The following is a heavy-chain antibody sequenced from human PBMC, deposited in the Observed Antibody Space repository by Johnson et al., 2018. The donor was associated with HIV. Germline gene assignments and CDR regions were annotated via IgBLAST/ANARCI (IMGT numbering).Heavy chain of an antibody. CDR2: IYTGGIT. CDR1: GFTVSSNY. J-gene: IGHJ3*02. D-gene: IGHD3-10*01. V-gene: IGHV3-66*01. Sequence: VQLVESGGGLVQPGGSLRLSCAASGFTVSSNYMSWVRQAPGKGLEWVSVIYTGGITYYADSVKGRFTISRDNSKNTLYLQMNSLRAEDTAVYYCARRGLANAFDIWGQGTMVTVSS. CDR3: ARRGLANAFDI.